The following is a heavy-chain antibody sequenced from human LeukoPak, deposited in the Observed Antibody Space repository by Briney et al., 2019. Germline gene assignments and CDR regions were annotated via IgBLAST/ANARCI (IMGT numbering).Heavy chain of an antibody. V-gene: IGHV3-30*04. Sequence: GGSLRLSCAASGFTFSSYAIHWVRQAPGKGLEWVAVISYDGSNKYYADSVKGRFTISRDNSKNTLYLQMNSLRAEDTSVHYCARDRAQYCTGGSCFSTPTDYWGQGTLVTVSS. D-gene: IGHD2-15*01. J-gene: IGHJ4*02. CDR1: GFTFSSYA. CDR3: ARDRAQYCTGGSCFSTPTDY. CDR2: ISYDGSNK.